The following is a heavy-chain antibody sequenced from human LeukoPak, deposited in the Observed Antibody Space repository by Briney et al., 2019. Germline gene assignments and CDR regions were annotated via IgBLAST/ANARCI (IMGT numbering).Heavy chain of an antibody. D-gene: IGHD2-2*02. V-gene: IGHV3-48*04. CDR1: GFTFSSYS. J-gene: IGHJ6*02. Sequence: GGSLRLSCAASGFTFSSYSMNWVRQAPGKGLEWVSYISSSSSTIYYADSVKGRFTISRDNAKNSLYLQMNSLRTEDTAVYYCARVECSSTSCYNYYGMDVWGQGTTVTVSS. CDR3: ARVECSSTSCYNYYGMDV. CDR2: ISSSSSTI.